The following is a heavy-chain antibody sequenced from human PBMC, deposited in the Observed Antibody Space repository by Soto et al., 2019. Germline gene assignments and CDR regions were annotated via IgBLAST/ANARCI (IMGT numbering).Heavy chain of an antibody. V-gene: IGHV3-66*01. J-gene: IGHJ6*02. CDR1: GFTVSSNY. CDR2: IYSGGST. D-gene: IGHD6-19*01. Sequence: EVQLVESGGGLVQPGGSLRLSCAASGFTVSSNYMSWVRQAPGKGLEWVSVIYSGGSTYYADSVKGRFTISRDNSKNTLYLQMNSLRAEDKAVYYCARDLGVAGTYYYGMDVWGQGTTVTVSS. CDR3: ARDLGVAGTYYYGMDV.